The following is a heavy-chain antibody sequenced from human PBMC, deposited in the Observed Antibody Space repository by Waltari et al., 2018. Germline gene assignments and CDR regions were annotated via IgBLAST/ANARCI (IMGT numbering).Heavy chain of an antibody. V-gene: IGHV4-4*02. Sequence: GDSVTSANWWSWVRQSPQRGLEWIGQVLSTGKTNYSPSFASRVTMSLDASNNQFSLKVTSATAADTAVYYCARDRGRGLYLDVWGPGTLVTVSP. CDR1: GDSVTSANW. J-gene: IGHJ4*02. CDR3: ARDRGRGLYLDV. D-gene: IGHD2-15*01. CDR2: VLSTGKT.